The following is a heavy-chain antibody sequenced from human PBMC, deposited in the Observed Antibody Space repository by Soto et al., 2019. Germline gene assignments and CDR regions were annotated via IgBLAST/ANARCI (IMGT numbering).Heavy chain of an antibody. CDR3: ARVQTLFGIINVFDY. CDR2: INHSGTT. CDR1: GGSFSGYY. J-gene: IGHJ4*02. Sequence: QVQLQQWGAGLLKTSETLSLTCAVYGGSFSGYYWTWIRQTPGKGLEWIGEINHSGTTKYNPSLKSQVTISIDTSKNQFSLKLSSVTAADTAVYYCARVQTLFGIINVFDYWGQGTLVTVSS. D-gene: IGHD3-3*01. V-gene: IGHV4-34*01.